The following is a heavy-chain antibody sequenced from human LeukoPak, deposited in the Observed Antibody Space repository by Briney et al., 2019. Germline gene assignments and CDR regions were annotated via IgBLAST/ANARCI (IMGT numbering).Heavy chain of an antibody. Sequence: GGSLRLSCAASGFTFSSYAMNWVRQAPGKGLEWVSAISGSGGSTYYADSVKGRFTISRDNPKNTLYLQMNSLRAEDTAMYYCATDSLGIFGRTWGQGTLVTVSS. CDR2: ISGSGGST. D-gene: IGHD3-3*01. J-gene: IGHJ5*02. CDR1: GFTFSSYA. CDR3: ATDSLGIFGRT. V-gene: IGHV3-23*01.